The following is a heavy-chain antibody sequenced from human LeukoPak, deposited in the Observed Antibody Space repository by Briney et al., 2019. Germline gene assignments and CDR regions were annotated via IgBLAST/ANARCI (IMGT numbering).Heavy chain of an antibody. Sequence: PGGSLRLSCAASGFTFSSYAMSWVRQAPGKGLEWVSAISGGGGSTYYADSVKGRFTISRDNAKSSLFLQMNTLRAEDTAVYYCARDPYSSTWSYGMDVWGQGTTVTVSS. D-gene: IGHD6-6*01. J-gene: IGHJ6*02. CDR2: ISGGGGST. CDR1: GFTFSSYA. V-gene: IGHV3-23*01. CDR3: ARDPYSSTWSYGMDV.